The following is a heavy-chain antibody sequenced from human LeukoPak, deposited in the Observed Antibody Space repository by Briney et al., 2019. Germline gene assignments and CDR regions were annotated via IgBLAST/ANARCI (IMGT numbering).Heavy chain of an antibody. CDR3: AKMGNYYGSGSSPNFDY. J-gene: IGHJ4*02. CDR1: GLTFSSYA. D-gene: IGHD3-10*01. CDR2: MSASGGST. V-gene: IGHV3-23*01. Sequence: PGGSLRLSCAASGLTFSSYAMSWVRQVPGKGLEWLSAMSASGGSTYYADSVKGRFTISRDNSKSTLYLQMNSLRAEDTALYYCAKMGNYYGSGSSPNFDYWGQGALVTVSS.